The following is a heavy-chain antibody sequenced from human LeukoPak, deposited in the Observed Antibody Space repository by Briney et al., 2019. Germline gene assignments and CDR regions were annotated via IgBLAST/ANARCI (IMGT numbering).Heavy chain of an antibody. J-gene: IGHJ3*02. CDR3: ARVLLGTWGAFDI. V-gene: IGHV3-74*01. CDR1: GFTFSSYW. D-gene: IGHD7-27*01. Sequence: GGSLRLSCAASGFTFSSYWMHWVRQAPGKGLVWVSRISSDGSSSTYADSVKGRFTISRDNAKNTLYLQMNSLRAEDTAVYYCARVLLGTWGAFDIWGQGTMVTVSS. CDR2: ISSDGSSS.